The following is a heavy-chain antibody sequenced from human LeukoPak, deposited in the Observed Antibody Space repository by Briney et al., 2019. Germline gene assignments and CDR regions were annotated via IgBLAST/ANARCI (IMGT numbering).Heavy chain of an antibody. CDR1: GFTFTSSA. J-gene: IGHJ5*02. Sequence: ASVKVSCKASGFTFTSSAMQWVRQARGQRLEWIGWIVVGSGNTNYAQKFQERVTITRDMSTSTAYMELSSLRSEDTAVYYCAASATGYDFWTPFDPWGQGTLVTVPS. D-gene: IGHD3-3*01. V-gene: IGHV1-58*02. CDR2: IVVGSGNT. CDR3: AASATGYDFWTPFDP.